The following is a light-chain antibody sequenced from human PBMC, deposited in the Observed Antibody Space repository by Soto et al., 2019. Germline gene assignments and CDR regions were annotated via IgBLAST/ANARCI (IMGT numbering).Light chain of an antibody. Sequence: EIVMTQSPATLSVSPGERATLSCRASQSVSSKLAWYHQKPGQAPRLLIYDASARATGVPARFSGSGSGTEFTLTISSLQSEDFAVYYCQHYNNWPITFGQGTRLEIK. V-gene: IGKV3-15*01. CDR1: QSVSSK. CDR2: DAS. J-gene: IGKJ5*01. CDR3: QHYNNWPIT.